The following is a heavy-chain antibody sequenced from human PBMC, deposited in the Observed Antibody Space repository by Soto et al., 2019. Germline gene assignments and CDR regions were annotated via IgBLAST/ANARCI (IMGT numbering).Heavy chain of an antibody. J-gene: IGHJ4*02. CDR1: GFTFSDHY. V-gene: IGHV3-72*01. Sequence: PGGSLRLSCAASGFTFSDHYMDWVRQAPGKGLEWVGRTRNKANSYTTEYAASVKGRFTISRDDSKNSLYLQMNSLKTEDTAVYYCASLYYYDSSGYWVYWGQGTLVTVSS. D-gene: IGHD3-22*01. CDR2: TRNKANSYTT. CDR3: ASLYYYDSSGYWVY.